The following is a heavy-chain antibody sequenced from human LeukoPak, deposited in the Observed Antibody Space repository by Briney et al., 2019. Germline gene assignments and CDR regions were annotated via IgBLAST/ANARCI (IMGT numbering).Heavy chain of an antibody. Sequence: SETLSLTCAVYGGSFSGYYWSWIRQPPGKGLEWIGEINHSGSTNYNPSLKSRVTISVDTSKNQFSLKLSSVTAADTAVYYCARHRLSMVRGFYWGQGTLVTVSS. CDR2: INHSGST. CDR1: GGSFSGYY. J-gene: IGHJ4*02. CDR3: ARHRLSMVRGFY. V-gene: IGHV4-34*01. D-gene: IGHD3-10*01.